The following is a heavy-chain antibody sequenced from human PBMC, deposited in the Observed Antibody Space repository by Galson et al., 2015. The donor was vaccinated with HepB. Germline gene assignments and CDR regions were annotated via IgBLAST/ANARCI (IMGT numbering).Heavy chain of an antibody. CDR3: AKAITMVRGVITRDFDY. Sequence: SLRLSCAASGFTFSSYAMSWVRQAPGKGLEWVSAISGSGGSTYYADSVKGRFTISRDNSKNTLYLQMNGLRAEDTAVYYCAKAITMVRGVITRDFDYWGQGTLVTVSS. D-gene: IGHD3-10*01. CDR1: GFTFSSYA. CDR2: ISGSGGST. V-gene: IGHV3-23*01. J-gene: IGHJ4*02.